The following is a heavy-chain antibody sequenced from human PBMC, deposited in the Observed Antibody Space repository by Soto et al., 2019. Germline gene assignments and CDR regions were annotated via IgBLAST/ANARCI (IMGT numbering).Heavy chain of an antibody. V-gene: IGHV3-30*18. J-gene: IGHJ4*02. CDR1: GFTFSTYG. CDR2: ISYDGSNK. Sequence: QVQLVESGGGVVQPGRSLRLSCAASGFTFSTYGMHWVRQAPGKGLEWVAVISYDGSNKYYADSVKGRFTISRDNSKNALYLQMSSWRAEDPAVYYCAKGCSYSVVDYWGQGTLVTVSS. D-gene: IGHD3-10*02. CDR3: AKGCSYSVVDY.